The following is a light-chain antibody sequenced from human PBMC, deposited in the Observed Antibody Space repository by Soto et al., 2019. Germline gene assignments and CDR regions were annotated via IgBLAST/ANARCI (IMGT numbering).Light chain of an antibody. CDR2: GAS. CDR3: QQYTNWPPYT. J-gene: IGKJ2*01. Sequence: EIVMTQSPATLSVSPGERATLSCRASQSVSRNLAWYQQKPGQAPRLLISGASTRATGIPARFSGSGSGTEFTLTISSLQSEDFAVYYCQQYTNWPPYTFGQGTKLEIE. CDR1: QSVSRN. V-gene: IGKV3-15*01.